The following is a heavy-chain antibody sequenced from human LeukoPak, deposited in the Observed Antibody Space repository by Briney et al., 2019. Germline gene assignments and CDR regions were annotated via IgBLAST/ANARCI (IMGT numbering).Heavy chain of an antibody. CDR2: TSSDGRSK. CDR3: ARGSGSYSFNLLGFDP. Sequence: PGGSLRLSCAASGFTFSTYAMHWVRQAPGKGLEWVAITSSDGRSKFYADSVKGRFTISGDNSKSTLYLQMNSLRAEDTAVYYCARGSGSYSFNLLGFDPWGQGTLVTVSS. V-gene: IGHV3-30*04. CDR1: GFTFSTYA. J-gene: IGHJ5*02. D-gene: IGHD1-26*01.